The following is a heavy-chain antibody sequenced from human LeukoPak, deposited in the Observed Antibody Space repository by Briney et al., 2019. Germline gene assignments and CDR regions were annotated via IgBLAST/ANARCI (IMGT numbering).Heavy chain of an antibody. CDR3: ARHGSYDLFDS. V-gene: IGHV4-38-2*01. D-gene: IGHD2-15*01. J-gene: IGHJ4*02. Sequence: PSETLSLTCAVSGYSISSGYYWGWIRQPPGKGLEWIGSIYHSGSTYYNPSLKSRVTISVDTSKNQFSLKLSSVTAADTAVYYCARHGSYDLFDSWGQGTLVTVSS. CDR1: GYSISSGYY. CDR2: IYHSGST.